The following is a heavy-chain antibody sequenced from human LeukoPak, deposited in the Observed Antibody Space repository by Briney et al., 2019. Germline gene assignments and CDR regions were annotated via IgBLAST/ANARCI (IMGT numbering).Heavy chain of an antibody. CDR1: GFTFSSYW. J-gene: IGHJ4*02. CDR2: IQQDGSEK. Sequence: QPGGSLRLSCAASGFTFSSYWLSWVRQPPGKGLEWVANIQQDGSEKNYVDSVKGRFTISRDNGKNSLYLQMNSLRAEDTAVYYCARPHPDHGDIFDNWGEGTLVTVSS. V-gene: IGHV3-7*01. D-gene: IGHD4-17*01. CDR3: ARPHPDHGDIFDN.